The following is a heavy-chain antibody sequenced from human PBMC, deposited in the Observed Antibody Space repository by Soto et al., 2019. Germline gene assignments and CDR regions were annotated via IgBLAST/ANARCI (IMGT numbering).Heavy chain of an antibody. CDR2: ISAYNGNT. J-gene: IGHJ4*02. CDR1: GCTFTSYG. V-gene: IGHV1-18*01. CDR3: ARGGHIAVVTDSFDS. Sequence: VASLKVYCKSSGCTFTSYGISCVRHSPGQGLELMGWISAYNGNTNYAQKLQGRVTMTTDTSTSTVFMELTSLRSADTAVYYCARGGHIAVVTDSFDSWGQGTLVTVSS. D-gene: IGHD2-21*02.